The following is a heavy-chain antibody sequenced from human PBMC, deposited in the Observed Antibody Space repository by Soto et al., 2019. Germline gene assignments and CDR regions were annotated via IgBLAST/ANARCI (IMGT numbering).Heavy chain of an antibody. CDR3: ARDRGPSSGYYPYWFDP. V-gene: IGHV1-69*12. D-gene: IGHD3-22*01. CDR2: IIPIFGTA. Sequence: QVQLVQSGAEVKKPGSSVKVSCKASGGTFSSYAITWVRQAPGQGLEWMGGIIPIFGTANYAQKFQGRVTITAXXSXSXXYRELSSLISEDTAVYYCARDRGPSSGYYPYWFDPWGQGTLVTVSS. CDR1: GGTFSSYA. J-gene: IGHJ5*02.